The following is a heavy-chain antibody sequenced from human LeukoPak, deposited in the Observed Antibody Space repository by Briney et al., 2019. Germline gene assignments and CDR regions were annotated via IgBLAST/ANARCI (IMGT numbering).Heavy chain of an antibody. Sequence: SETLSLTCAVYGGSFSGHYWSWIRQPPGKGLEWIGEINHSGSTNYNPSLKSRVTISVDTSKNQFSLKLSSVTAADTAVYYCARHPAGYSSFNWFDPWGQGTLVTVSS. CDR2: INHSGST. CDR1: GGSFSGHY. CDR3: ARHPAGYSSFNWFDP. D-gene: IGHD6-6*01. J-gene: IGHJ5*02. V-gene: IGHV4-34*01.